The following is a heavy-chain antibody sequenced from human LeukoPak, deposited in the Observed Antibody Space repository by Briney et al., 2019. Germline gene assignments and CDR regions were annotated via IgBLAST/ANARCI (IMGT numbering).Heavy chain of an antibody. CDR1: GFTFSTYA. CDR2: IWFDGSNK. CDR3: ARESKTYYYGSGKDY. Sequence: GGSLRLSCAGSGFTFSTYAMHWVRQAPGKGLEWVAVIWFDGSNKFYADSVKGRFTISRDNSKNTLYLQMNSLRAEDTAVYYCARESKTYYYGSGKDYWGQGTLVTVSP. V-gene: IGHV3-33*08. J-gene: IGHJ4*02. D-gene: IGHD3-10*01.